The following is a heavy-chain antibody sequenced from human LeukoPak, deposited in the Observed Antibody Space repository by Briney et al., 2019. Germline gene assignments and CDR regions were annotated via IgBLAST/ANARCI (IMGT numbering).Heavy chain of an antibody. J-gene: IGHJ4*02. Sequence: GGSLRLSCAASGFTFTNFGMNWVRQAPGKGLEWVSAITGSDLSTDYADSVKGRFTISRDNAKSTLYLQMNSLRAEDTAVYYCARSRYSSGRGAFEYWGQGTLVTVSS. V-gene: IGHV3-23*01. D-gene: IGHD6-19*01. CDR2: ITGSDLST. CDR3: ARSRYSSGRGAFEY. CDR1: GFTFTNFG.